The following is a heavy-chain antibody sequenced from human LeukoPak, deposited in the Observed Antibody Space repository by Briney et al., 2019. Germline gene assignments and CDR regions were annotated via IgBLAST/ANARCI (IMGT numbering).Heavy chain of an antibody. CDR1: GYTFTSYG. J-gene: IGHJ4*02. CDR2: ISAYNGNT. Sequence: ASVKVSCKASGYTFTSYGISWVRQAPGQGLEWMGWISAYNGNTNYAQKLQGRVTMTTDTSTSTAYMELRSLRSDDTAVCYCARVIHAYYDILTGYYDYWGQGTLVTVSS. CDR3: ARVIHAYYDILTGYYDY. V-gene: IGHV1-18*01. D-gene: IGHD3-9*01.